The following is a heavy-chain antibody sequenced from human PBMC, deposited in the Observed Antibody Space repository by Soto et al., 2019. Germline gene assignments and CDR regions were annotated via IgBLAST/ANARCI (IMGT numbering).Heavy chain of an antibody. CDR2: IYYSGST. J-gene: IGHJ4*02. CDR3: ARPGDYYGSGSYFPAWAFDY. Sequence: QLQLQESGPGLVKPSETLSLTCTVSGGSISSSSYYWGWIRQPPGKGLEWIGSIYYSGSTYYNPSLESRVTISVDTSKNQFSLKLSSVTAADTAVYYCARPGDYYGSGSYFPAWAFDYWGQGTLVTVSS. V-gene: IGHV4-39*01. CDR1: GGSISSSSYY. D-gene: IGHD3-10*01.